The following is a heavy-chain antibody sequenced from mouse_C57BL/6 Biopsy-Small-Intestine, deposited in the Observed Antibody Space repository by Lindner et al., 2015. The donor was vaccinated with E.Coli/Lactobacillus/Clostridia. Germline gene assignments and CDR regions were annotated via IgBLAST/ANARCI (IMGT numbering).Heavy chain of an antibody. Sequence: SVKVSCKASGYTFSDYPIHWVRQAPGQRLEWLGRITVDSGNTQYSQKFQGRLTITRDTSASTAYMELRSLTSEDTALYYCAKVVWFGELYFDYWGQGTLVTVSS. CDR2: ITVDSGNT. CDR3: AKVVWFGELYFDY. CDR1: GYTFSDYP. V-gene: IGHV1-84*02. D-gene: IGHD1-3*01. J-gene: IGHJ2*01.